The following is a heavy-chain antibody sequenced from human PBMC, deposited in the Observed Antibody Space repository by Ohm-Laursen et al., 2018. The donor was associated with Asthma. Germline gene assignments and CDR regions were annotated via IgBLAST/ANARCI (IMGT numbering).Heavy chain of an antibody. D-gene: IGHD3-16*02. Sequence: SETLSLTCTLSGASFSTYYWGWIRQPPGKGLEWIGEINHSGSTNYNPSLKSRVTISVDTSKNQFSLKLSSVTAADTAVYYCASNLHYDYVWGSYRFDYWGQGTLVTVSS. J-gene: IGHJ4*02. V-gene: IGHV4-34*01. CDR2: INHSGST. CDR3: ASNLHYDYVWGSYRFDY. CDR1: GASFSTYY.